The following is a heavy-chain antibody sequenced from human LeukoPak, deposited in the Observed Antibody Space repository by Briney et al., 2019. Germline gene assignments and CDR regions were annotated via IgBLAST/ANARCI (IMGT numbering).Heavy chain of an antibody. CDR3: AKDWEGAAGTMGYLFDY. V-gene: IGHV3-30*02. J-gene: IGHJ4*02. CDR2: IRYNGRNK. CDR1: VFTFSSYG. Sequence: GGSLRLSCAPSVFTFSSYGMHCVRQAPAKGLECVAFIRYNGRNKYYADSVKARFTSSRDNSKNTLYLQMNSLRSEDTAVYYCAKDWEGAAGTMGYLFDYWGQGTLVTVSS. D-gene: IGHD6-13*01.